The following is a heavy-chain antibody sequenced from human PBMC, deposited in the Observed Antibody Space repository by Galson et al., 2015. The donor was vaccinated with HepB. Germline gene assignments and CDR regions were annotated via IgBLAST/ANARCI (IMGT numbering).Heavy chain of an antibody. J-gene: IGHJ6*02. CDR2: IDPSDSYT. V-gene: IGHV5-10-1*01. CDR3: ASCRGGDCSGGSQERMDV. D-gene: IGHD2-15*01. Sequence: QSGAEVKKPGESLRISCKGSGYSFTSYWISWVRQMPGKGLEWMGRIDPSDSYTNYSPSFQGHVTISADKSISTAYLQWSSLKASDTAMYYCASCRGGDCSGGSQERMDVWGQGTTVTVSS. CDR1: GYSFTSYW.